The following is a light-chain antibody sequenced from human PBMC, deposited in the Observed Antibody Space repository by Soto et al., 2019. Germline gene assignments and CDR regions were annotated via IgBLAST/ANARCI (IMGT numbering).Light chain of an antibody. J-gene: IGLJ1*01. CDR3: CSYAGSRTYV. V-gene: IGLV2-23*01. CDR1: SSDVGNYNL. CDR2: EGS. Sequence: QPASVSGSPGQSITISCTGTSSDVGNYNLVSWYQQHPGKAPKLMIYEGSKRPSGISNRFFGSKSGNTASLTISGLQAEDEADYYCCSYAGSRTYVFGTGTKVTVL.